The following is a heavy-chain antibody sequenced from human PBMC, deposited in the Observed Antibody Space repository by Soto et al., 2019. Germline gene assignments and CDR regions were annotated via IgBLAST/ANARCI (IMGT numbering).Heavy chain of an antibody. CDR2: ISGSGGST. CDR3: AKDVREQQLVYFDY. J-gene: IGHJ4*02. CDR1: GFTFSSYA. Sequence: XXSLRLSFAASGFTFSSYAMRWVPQAPGKGLEWVSAISGSGGSTYYADSVKGRFTISRDNSKNTLYLQMNSLRDEDTAVYYCAKDVREQQLVYFDYWGQGTLVTVSS. V-gene: IGHV3-23*01. D-gene: IGHD6-13*01.